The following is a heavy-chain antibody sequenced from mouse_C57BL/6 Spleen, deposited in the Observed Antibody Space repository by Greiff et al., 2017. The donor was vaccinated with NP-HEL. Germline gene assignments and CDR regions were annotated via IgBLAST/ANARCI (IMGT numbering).Heavy chain of an antibody. Sequence: VQLQQSGAELVKPGASVKLSCKASGYTFTSYWMQWVKQRPGQGLEWIGEIDPSDSYTNYNQKFKGKATLTVDTSSSTAYMQLSSLTSEDSAVYYCARGIYSYGSLYYFDYWGQGTTLTVSS. J-gene: IGHJ2*01. CDR1: GYTFTSYW. CDR2: IDPSDSYT. V-gene: IGHV1-50*01. D-gene: IGHD1-1*01. CDR3: ARGIYSYGSLYYFDY.